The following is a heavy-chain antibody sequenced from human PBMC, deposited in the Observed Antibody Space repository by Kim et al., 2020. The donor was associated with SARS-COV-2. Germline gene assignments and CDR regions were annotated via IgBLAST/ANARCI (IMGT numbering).Heavy chain of an antibody. D-gene: IGHD2-2*01. CDR3: AKFIVVVPAANYYFDY. CDR1: GFTFSSYA. J-gene: IGHJ4*02. Sequence: GGSLRLSCAASGFTFSSYAMSWVRQAPGKGLEWVSAISGSGGSTYYADSVKGRFTISRDNSKNTLYLQMNSLRAEDTAVYYCAKFIVVVPAANYYFDYWGQGTLVTVSS. V-gene: IGHV3-23*01. CDR2: ISGSGGST.